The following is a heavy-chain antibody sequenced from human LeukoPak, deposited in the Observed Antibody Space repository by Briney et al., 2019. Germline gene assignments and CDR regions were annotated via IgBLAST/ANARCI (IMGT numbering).Heavy chain of an antibody. CDR2: IYHTGAT. CDR3: ARRWINLDY. J-gene: IGHJ4*01. CDR1: GYSISSGYF. D-gene: IGHD5-12*01. Sequence: PSETLSLTCAVSGYSISSGYFWVWIRQPPGKGLEWIGSIYHTGATYYNPSLRSPVTISVDTSKNQFSLELNSVTAADTAVYYCARRWINLDYWGHGTLVTVSS. V-gene: IGHV4-38-2*01.